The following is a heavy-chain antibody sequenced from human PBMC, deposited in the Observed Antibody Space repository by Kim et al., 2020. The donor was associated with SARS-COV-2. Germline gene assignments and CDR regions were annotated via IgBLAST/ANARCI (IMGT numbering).Heavy chain of an antibody. CDR1: GFTFSGYA. CDR2: ISYDGSNK. D-gene: IGHD6-19*01. J-gene: IGHJ6*01. V-gene: IGHV3-30*04. Sequence: GGSLRLSCAASGFTFSGYAMHWVRQAPGKGLEWVAVISYDGSNKNYADSVKGRFTISRDNSKNTLYMQMNTLRAEDTAVYYCARDIQQGYSSGWTYYYYG. CDR3: ARDIQQGYSSGWTYYYYG.